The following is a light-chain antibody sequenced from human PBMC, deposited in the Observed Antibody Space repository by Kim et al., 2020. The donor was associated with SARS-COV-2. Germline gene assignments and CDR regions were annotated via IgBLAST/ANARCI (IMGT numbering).Light chain of an antibody. J-gene: IGKJ1*01. CDR2: WAS. Sequence: ATINCKFSQSVLYSSNNKNYLAWYQQKPGQPPKLLIYWASTRESGVPDRFSGSGSGTDFTLTISSLQAADVAVYYCQQYYSTPPTFGQGTKVDIK. CDR3: QQYYSTPPT. CDR1: QSVLYSSNNKNY. V-gene: IGKV4-1*01.